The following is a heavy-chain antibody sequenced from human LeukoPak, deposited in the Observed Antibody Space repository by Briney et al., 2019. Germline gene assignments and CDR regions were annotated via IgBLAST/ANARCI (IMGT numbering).Heavy chain of an antibody. J-gene: IGHJ3*02. CDR2: IYTSGST. D-gene: IGHD3-10*01. CDR1: GYSIRSGYY. Sequence: KASETLSLTCTVSGYSIRSGYYWSWIRQPAGKGLEWIGRIYTSGSTNYNPSLKSRVTISVDTSKNQFSLKLSSVTAADTAVYYCASGYYGSGSYYEFYAFDIWGQGTMVTVSS. CDR3: ASGYYGSGSYYEFYAFDI. V-gene: IGHV4-61*02.